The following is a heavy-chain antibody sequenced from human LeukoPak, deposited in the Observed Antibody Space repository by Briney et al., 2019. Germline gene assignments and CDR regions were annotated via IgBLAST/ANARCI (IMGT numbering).Heavy chain of an antibody. D-gene: IGHD6-13*01. CDR2: NSGSGETI. Sequence: GGPLRLSCAAAELTFSSYEMYWVRQATGKGLEWVSYNSGSGETIYYADSVKGRFTISRDNANKSLYLRMSSLRVEDTAIYYCIPPAAGLRRTISTEYFQHWGQGALVTVSS. CDR1: ELTFSSYE. J-gene: IGHJ1*01. CDR3: IPPAAGLRRTISTEYFQH. V-gene: IGHV3-48*03.